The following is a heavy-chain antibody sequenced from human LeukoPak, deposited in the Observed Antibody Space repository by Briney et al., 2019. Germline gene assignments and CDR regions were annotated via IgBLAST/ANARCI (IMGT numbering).Heavy chain of an antibody. CDR3: ARVLGPTIAALWS. CDR2: INPDSGGT. D-gene: IGHD6-13*01. V-gene: IGHV1-2*02. J-gene: IGHJ4*02. Sequence: GASVKVSCEASGYTFTGYYLHWVRQAPGQGLEWMGWINPDSGGTNYAQNFQGRVTLTRDTSISTAYMELYRLRSDDTAVYFCARVLGPTIAALWSWGQGTLVTVSS. CDR1: GYTFTGYY.